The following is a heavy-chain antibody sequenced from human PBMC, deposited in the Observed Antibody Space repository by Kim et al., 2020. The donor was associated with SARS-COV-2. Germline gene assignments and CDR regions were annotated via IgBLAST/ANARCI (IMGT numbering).Heavy chain of an antibody. V-gene: IGHV3-74*01. CDR1: GFSFSSYW. CDR2: INSDGSST. Sequence: GGSLRLSCAASGFSFSSYWMHWVRQAPGKGLVWVSRINSDGSSTSYADSVKGRFTVSRDNAKSTLSLQMNSLRAGDTAVYYCGRYSENYHAVDYWGQGILLTVSS. J-gene: IGHJ4*02. D-gene: IGHD1-26*01. CDR3: GRYSENYHAVDY.